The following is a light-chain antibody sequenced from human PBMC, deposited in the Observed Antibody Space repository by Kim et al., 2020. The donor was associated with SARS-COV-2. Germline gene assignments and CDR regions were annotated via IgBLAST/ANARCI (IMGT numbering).Light chain of an antibody. J-gene: IGKJ1*01. V-gene: IGKV3-15*01. Sequence: IVLTQSPATLSVSPGERVTLSCRASQSVRRNLAWYQQKPGQAPRLLIYGASTRAFNIPDKYSGSGSGTDFTLTISSLQSEDFAVYYCQHYNNWPQTFGQGTKVEIK. CDR1: QSVRRN. CDR3: QHYNNWPQT. CDR2: GAS.